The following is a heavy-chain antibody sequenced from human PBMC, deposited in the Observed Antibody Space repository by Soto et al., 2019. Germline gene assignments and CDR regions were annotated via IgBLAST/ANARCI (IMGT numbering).Heavy chain of an antibody. D-gene: IGHD3-16*01. Sequence: SETLSLTCTVSGDTISSTRWWSWVRLSPGKGLEWIGYIYYSGSTYYNPSLKSRVTISVDTSKNQFSLKLSSVTAADTAVYYCARLREGAFDIWGQGTMVTVSS. CDR1: GDTISSTRW. CDR2: IYYSGST. V-gene: IGHV4-31*03. J-gene: IGHJ3*02. CDR3: ARLREGAFDI.